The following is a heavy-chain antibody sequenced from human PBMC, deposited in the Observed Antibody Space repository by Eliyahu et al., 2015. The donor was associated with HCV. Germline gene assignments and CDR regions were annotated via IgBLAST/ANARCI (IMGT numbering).Heavy chain of an antibody. CDR1: GESFSGFY. Sequence: QVQLQQWGPGLLKPSETLSLTCAVYGESFSGFYWSWIRQPPGKGLEWIGEINHSGRTHYNPSLKSRVTISADRSKNQFSLKLSSVTAADTAVYYCARVNVVVVVVAPYYFDYWGRGTLVTVSS. CDR3: ARVNVVVVVVAPYYFDY. V-gene: IGHV4-34*01. CDR2: INHSGRT. D-gene: IGHD2-15*01. J-gene: IGHJ4*02.